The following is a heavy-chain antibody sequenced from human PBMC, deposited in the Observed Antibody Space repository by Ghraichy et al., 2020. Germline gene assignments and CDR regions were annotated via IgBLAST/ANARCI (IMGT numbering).Heavy chain of an antibody. V-gene: IGHV4-59*08. CDR1: GGSISSYY. D-gene: IGHD3-22*01. J-gene: IGHJ3*02. CDR2: IYYSGST. Sequence: SETLSLTCTVSGGSISSYYWSWIRQPPGKGLEWIGYIYYSGSTNYNPSLKSRVTISVDTSKNQFSLKLSSVTAADTAVYYCVRRYYDSSGYYFGFSNPYPDAFDIWGQGTMVTVSS. CDR3: VRRYYDSSGYYFGFSNPYPDAFDI.